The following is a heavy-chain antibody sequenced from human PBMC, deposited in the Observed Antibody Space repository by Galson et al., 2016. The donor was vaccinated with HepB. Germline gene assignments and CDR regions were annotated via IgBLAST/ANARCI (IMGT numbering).Heavy chain of an antibody. CDR1: GYSFSTYW. Sequence: QSGAEVKKPGESLKISCKGSGYSFSTYWIAWVRQMPGKGLEWMGIIYPGDSDTRYSPSFEGQVTMSVDKSIRTVYLQWTSLKASDTAMYYCARPGVVGDTPRAVWGQGTTVTVSS. V-gene: IGHV5-51*01. CDR2: IYPGDSDT. CDR3: ARPGVVGDTPRAV. J-gene: IGHJ6*02. D-gene: IGHD1-26*01.